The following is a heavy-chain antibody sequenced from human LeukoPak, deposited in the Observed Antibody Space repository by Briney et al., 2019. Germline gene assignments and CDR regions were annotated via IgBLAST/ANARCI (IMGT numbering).Heavy chain of an antibody. CDR2: ISSSGSTI. CDR1: GFTFSDYY. CDR3: AKEYSSGWYGGYYFDY. V-gene: IGHV3-11*04. J-gene: IGHJ4*02. D-gene: IGHD6-19*01. Sequence: GGSLRLSCAASGFTFSDYYMSWIRQAPGKGPEWVSYISSSGSTIYYADSVKGRFTISRDNSKNTLYLQMNSLRAEDTAVYYCAKEYSSGWYGGYYFDYWGQGTLVTVSS.